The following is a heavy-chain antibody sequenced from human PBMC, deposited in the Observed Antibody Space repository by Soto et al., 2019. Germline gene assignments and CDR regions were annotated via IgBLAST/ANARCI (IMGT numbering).Heavy chain of an antibody. CDR1: GFTFSSYG. D-gene: IGHD6-13*01. CDR3: AKALIAAAGTGSYFDY. Sequence: QVQLVESGGGVVQPGRSLRLSCAASGFTFSSYGMYWVRQAPGKGLEWVAVISYDGSNKYYADSVKGRFTISRDNSKKTLYQQMNSLRAEDTAVYYCAKALIAAAGTGSYFDYWGQGTLVTVSS. V-gene: IGHV3-30*18. CDR2: ISYDGSNK. J-gene: IGHJ4*02.